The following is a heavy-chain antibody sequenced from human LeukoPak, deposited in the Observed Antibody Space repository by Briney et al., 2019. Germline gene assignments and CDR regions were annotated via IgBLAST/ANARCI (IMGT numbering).Heavy chain of an antibody. Sequence: PSETLSLTCTVSGGSISSSSSYWGWIRQPPGKGLEWIGSIYYSGSTYYNPSLKSRVTISVDTSKNQFSLKLSSVTAADTAVYYCARGNAAAAKNWFDPWGQGTLVTVSS. CDR2: IYYSGST. V-gene: IGHV4-39*01. D-gene: IGHD6-13*01. J-gene: IGHJ5*02. CDR1: GGSISSSSSY. CDR3: ARGNAAAAKNWFDP.